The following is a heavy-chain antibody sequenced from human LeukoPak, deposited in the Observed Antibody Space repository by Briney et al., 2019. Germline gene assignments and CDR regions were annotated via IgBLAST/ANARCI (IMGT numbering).Heavy chain of an antibody. CDR2: INQSGTT. V-gene: IGHV4-34*01. J-gene: IGHJ4*02. Sequence: SETLSLTCAVYGESFSGYYWSWIRHPPGKGLEWIGEINQSGTTNYSPSLKSRVSISVDPSKNQFSLRLNSVNAADTAVYFCARGPSQGGKCRGFFDHWGQGTLVTVSS. D-gene: IGHD3-16*01. CDR1: GESFSGYY. CDR3: ARGPSQGGKCRGFFDH.